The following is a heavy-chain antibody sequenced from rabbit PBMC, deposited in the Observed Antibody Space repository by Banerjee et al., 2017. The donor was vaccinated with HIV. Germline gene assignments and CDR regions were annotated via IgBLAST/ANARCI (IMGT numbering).Heavy chain of an antibody. D-gene: IGHD4-1*01. CDR1: GFTISTTYW. CDR2: IDTGSSSNT. J-gene: IGHJ4*01. CDR3: ARDLAGVIGWNFNL. V-gene: IGHV1S45*01. Sequence: QLEESGGDLVKPEGSLTLTCTASGFTISTTYWICWVRQAPGKGLEWIACIDTGSSSNTYYAGWAKGRFTISKTSSTTVTLQMTSLTAADTATYFCARDLAGVIGWNFNLWGQGTLVTVS.